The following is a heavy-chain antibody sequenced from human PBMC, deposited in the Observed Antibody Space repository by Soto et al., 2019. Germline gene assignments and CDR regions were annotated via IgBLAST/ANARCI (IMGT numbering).Heavy chain of an antibody. J-gene: IGHJ4*02. Sequence: QVQLVQSGAEVKKPGSSVKVSCKASGGTFSSYAISWVRQAPGQGLEWMGGIIPIFGTANYAQKFQGRVTITADESTSTAYVELSSLRSEDTAVYYCASGATGIAAAGTDYWGQGTLVTVSS. CDR1: GGTFSSYA. CDR2: IIPIFGTA. D-gene: IGHD6-13*01. V-gene: IGHV1-69*01. CDR3: ASGATGIAAAGTDY.